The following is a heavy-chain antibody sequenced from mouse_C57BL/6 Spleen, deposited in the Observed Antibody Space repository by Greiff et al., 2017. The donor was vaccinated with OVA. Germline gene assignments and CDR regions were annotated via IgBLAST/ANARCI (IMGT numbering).Heavy chain of an antibody. CDR3: ARQAYDGYAMDY. CDR2: INPNNGGT. Sequence: EVQLQQSGPELVKPGASVKIPCKASGYTFTDYNMDWVKQSHGKSLEWIGDINPNNGGTIYNQKFKGKATLTVDKSSSTAYMELRSLTSEDTAVYYCARQAYDGYAMDYWGQGTSVTVSS. V-gene: IGHV1-18*01. J-gene: IGHJ4*01. CDR1: GYTFTDYN. D-gene: IGHD2-12*01.